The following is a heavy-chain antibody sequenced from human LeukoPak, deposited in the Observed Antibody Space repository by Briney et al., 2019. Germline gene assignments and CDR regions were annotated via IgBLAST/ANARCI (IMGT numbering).Heavy chain of an antibody. CDR1: GFTFDDYG. Sequence: GGSLRLSCAASGFTFDDYGMTRVRQVPGKGLEWIAEINWIGDTTRYGDSVKGRFTISRDNAKNSPDLQINSLRVEDTAFYYCATNPPGRTYLQDWGQGTLVTVSS. V-gene: IGHV3-20*04. D-gene: IGHD1-1*01. CDR3: ATNPPGRTYLQD. CDR2: INWIGDTT. J-gene: IGHJ1*01.